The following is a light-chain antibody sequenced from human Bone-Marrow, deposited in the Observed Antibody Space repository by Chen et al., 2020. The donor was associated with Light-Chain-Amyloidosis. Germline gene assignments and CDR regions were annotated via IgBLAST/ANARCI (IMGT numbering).Light chain of an antibody. CDR3: QSADSSGTYEVI. V-gene: IGLV3-25*03. J-gene: IGLJ2*01. CDR2: RET. CDR1: DLPTKY. Sequence: SYELTQPPSVSVSPGQTARITCSGDDLPTKYAYWYQQKPGQAPVLVIHRETERPSGISELFSGSRSGTTATLTISGVQAEDEADYHCQSADSSGTYEVIFGGGTKLTVL.